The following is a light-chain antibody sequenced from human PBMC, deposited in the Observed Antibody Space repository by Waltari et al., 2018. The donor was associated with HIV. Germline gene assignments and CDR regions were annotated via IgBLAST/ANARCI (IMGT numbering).Light chain of an antibody. CDR2: EVN. Sequence: QSALTQPPSASGSPGQSVTISCTGTSSDVGGYNYVSWYQQQPGKAPKLIIYEVNKRPSGVPDRFFGSKSGNTASLTVSGLQGDDEADYFCASHAGSSNFVVFGGGTKLTVL. V-gene: IGLV2-8*01. CDR3: ASHAGSSNFVV. J-gene: IGLJ2*01. CDR1: SSDVGGYNY.